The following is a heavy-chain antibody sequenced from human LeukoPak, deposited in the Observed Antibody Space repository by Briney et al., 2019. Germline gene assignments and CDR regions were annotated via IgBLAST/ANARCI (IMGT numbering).Heavy chain of an antibody. D-gene: IGHD6-19*01. V-gene: IGHV3-48*03. CDR2: ISGSARTI. CDR3: ARGQGSAAVAGDSDY. J-gene: IGHJ4*02. Sequence: PGGSLRLSCAASGFSLSTYEMNWVRQAPGKGLEWASYISGSARTIYYADSVKGRFTISRDKAKNSLYLQMNSLRAEDTAVYYCARGQGSAAVAGDSDYWGQGTLVTVSS. CDR1: GFSLSTYE.